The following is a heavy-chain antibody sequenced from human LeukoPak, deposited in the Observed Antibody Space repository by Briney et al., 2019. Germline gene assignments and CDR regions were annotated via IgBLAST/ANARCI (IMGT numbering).Heavy chain of an antibody. J-gene: IGHJ4*02. CDR2: IYTSGST. V-gene: IGHV4-4*07. CDR3: ASSAYDRVDY. D-gene: IGHD5-12*01. Sequence: SETLSLTCTVSGGSISSYYWSWIRQPAGKGLGWIGRIYTSGSTNYNPSLKSRVTMSVDTSKNQFSLKLSSVTAADTAVYYCASSAYDRVDYWGQGTLVTVSS. CDR1: GGSISSYY.